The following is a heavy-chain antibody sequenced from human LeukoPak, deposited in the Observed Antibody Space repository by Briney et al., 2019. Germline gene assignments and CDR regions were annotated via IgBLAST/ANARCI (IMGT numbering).Heavy chain of an antibody. D-gene: IGHD2-15*01. CDR2: IYYSGST. J-gene: IGHJ4*02. Sequence: SETLSLTWTVSGGSLSSSSYYWGWIRQPPEKGLEWIGRIYYSGSTYYNPSLKSRVTISVDTSKNQFSLKLSSVTAADTAVYYCARADIVVVVAAWAYFDYWGQGTLVTVSS. V-gene: IGHV4-39*01. CDR1: GGSLSSSSYY. CDR3: ARADIVVVVAAWAYFDY.